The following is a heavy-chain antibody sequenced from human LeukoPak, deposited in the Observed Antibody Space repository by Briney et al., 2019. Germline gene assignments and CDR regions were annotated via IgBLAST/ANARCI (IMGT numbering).Heavy chain of an antibody. V-gene: IGHV4-34*01. CDR1: GGVLNGYY. D-gene: IGHD3-10*02. CDR2: FNRSGRA. J-gene: IGHJ5*02. Sequence: SETLSLPCAGYGGVLNGYYWSGIRQPPGEGGGGIGDFNRSGRAVYNTSLKSRVIISVDTSKNQFSLKVNSVTAADTAVYYCARHKIVITMLGVHRWFDPWGQGTLVAVSS. CDR3: ARHKIVITMLGVHRWFDP.